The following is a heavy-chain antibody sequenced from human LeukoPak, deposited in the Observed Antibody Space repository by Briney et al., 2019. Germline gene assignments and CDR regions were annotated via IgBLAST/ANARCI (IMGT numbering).Heavy chain of an antibody. J-gene: IGHJ4*02. V-gene: IGHV3-11*01. D-gene: IGHD3-22*01. CDR3: ARRGYYDSSGLYFDY. CDR1: GFTFSDYY. Sequence: GGSLRLSCAASGFTFSDYYMSWIRQAPGKGLEWVSYISSSGSTIYYADSVEGRFTISRDNAKNSLYLQMNSLRAEDTAVYYCARRGYYDSSGLYFDYWGQGTLVTVSS. CDR2: ISSSGSTI.